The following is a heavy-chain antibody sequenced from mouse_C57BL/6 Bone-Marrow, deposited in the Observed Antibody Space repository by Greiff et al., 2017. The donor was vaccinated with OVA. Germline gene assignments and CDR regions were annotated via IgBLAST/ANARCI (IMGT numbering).Heavy chain of an antibody. CDR1: GYSITSGYY. V-gene: IGHV3-6*01. CDR3: ARDPYYDYEPVDYFDY. Sequence: EVQRVESGPGLVKPSQSLSLTCSVTGYSITSGYYWNWIRQFPGNKLEWMGYISYDGSNNYNPSLKNRISITRDTSKNQFFLKLNSVTTEDTATYYCARDPYYDYEPVDYFDYWGQGTTLTVSS. D-gene: IGHD2-4*01. J-gene: IGHJ2*01. CDR2: ISYDGSN.